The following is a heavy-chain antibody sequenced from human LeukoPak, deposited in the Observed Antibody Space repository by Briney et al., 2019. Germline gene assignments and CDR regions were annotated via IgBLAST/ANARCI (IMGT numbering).Heavy chain of an antibody. CDR1: GYTFTSYG. J-gene: IGHJ4*02. Sequence: ASVKVSCKASGYTFTSYGISWVRQAPGQGLEWMGWINPNSGGTNYAQKFQGRVTMTRDTSISTAYMELSRLRSDDTAVYYCARGDNKADYWGQGTLVTVSS. CDR2: INPNSGGT. V-gene: IGHV1-2*02. CDR3: ARGDNKADY.